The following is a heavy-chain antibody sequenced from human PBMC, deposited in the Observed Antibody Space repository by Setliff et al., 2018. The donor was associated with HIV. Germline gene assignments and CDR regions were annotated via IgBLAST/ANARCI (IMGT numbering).Heavy chain of an antibody. CDR1: GFTFSSYW. J-gene: IGHJ3*02. CDR3: ARDDSNGNTDAFDI. Sequence: GGSLRLSCAASGFTFSSYWMSWVRQAPGKGLEWVADIKQDGSKAYYMDSVTGRFTISRDNPKNSLYLQMTSLRAEDTAVYYCARDDSNGNTDAFDIWGQGTTVTVSS. V-gene: IGHV3-7*04. CDR2: IKQDGSKA. D-gene: IGHD5-18*01.